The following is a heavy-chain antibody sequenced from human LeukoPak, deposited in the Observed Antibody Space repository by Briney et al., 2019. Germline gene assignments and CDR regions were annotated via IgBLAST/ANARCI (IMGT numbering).Heavy chain of an antibody. V-gene: IGHV4-31*03. CDR3: ARGVDGSGGYYYYFDY. Sequence: TSETLSLTCNVSGGSISSGGYYWSWIRQHPGKGLEWIGCIYYSGSTNYNPSLKSRVTISVDTSKTQFSLKLSSVTAADTAVYYCARGVDGSGGYYYYFDYWGQGTLVTVSS. D-gene: IGHD3-22*01. CDR2: IYYSGST. CDR1: GGSISSGGYY. J-gene: IGHJ4*02.